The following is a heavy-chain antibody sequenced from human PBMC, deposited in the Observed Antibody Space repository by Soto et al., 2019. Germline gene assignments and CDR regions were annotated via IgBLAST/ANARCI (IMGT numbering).Heavy chain of an antibody. J-gene: IGHJ4*02. CDR2: IKQDGSQK. D-gene: IGHD3-22*01. Sequence: PGGSLRLSCAASGFTFSNYWMSWVRQAPGKGLEWVANIKQDGSQKWYVDSVKGRFTISRDNAKNSLYLQMNSLGAEDTATYHCTLHKFDSSGYVSDYWGQGTLVTVSS. V-gene: IGHV3-7*02. CDR3: TLHKFDSSGYVSDY. CDR1: GFTFSNYW.